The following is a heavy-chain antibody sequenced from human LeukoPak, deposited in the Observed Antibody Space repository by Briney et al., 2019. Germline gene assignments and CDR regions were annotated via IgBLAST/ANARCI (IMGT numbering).Heavy chain of an antibody. CDR1: GFTFSDSY. CDR2: VTSTGRST. J-gene: IGHJ4*02. Sequence: GGSLRLSCAASGFTFSDSYMSWIRQAPGKGLEWISYVTSTGRSTNYADSVKGRFTISRDSAKNSVSLQLSSLTAEDTAVYYCARGRRGSYYTFQVWGQGTLVSVSS. D-gene: IGHD3-16*01. CDR3: ARGRRGSYYTFQV. V-gene: IGHV3-11*01.